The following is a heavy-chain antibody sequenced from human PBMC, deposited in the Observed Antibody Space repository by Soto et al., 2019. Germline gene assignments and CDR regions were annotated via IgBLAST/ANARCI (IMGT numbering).Heavy chain of an antibody. CDR3: ASKPSDCSGGSCYPPRYYYGMDV. Sequence: PGGSLRLSCAASGFTFSSYSMNWVRQAPGRGLEWVSYISSSSSTIYYADSVKGRFTISRDNAKNSLYLQMNSLRDEDTAVYYCASKPSDCSGGSCYPPRYYYGMDVWGQGTTVTVSS. J-gene: IGHJ6*02. D-gene: IGHD2-15*01. CDR2: ISSSSSTI. V-gene: IGHV3-48*02. CDR1: GFTFSSYS.